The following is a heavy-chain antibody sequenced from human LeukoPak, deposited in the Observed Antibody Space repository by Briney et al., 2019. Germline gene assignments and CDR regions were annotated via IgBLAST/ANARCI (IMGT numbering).Heavy chain of an antibody. J-gene: IGHJ4*02. V-gene: IGHV4-39*07. D-gene: IGHD3-10*01. CDR3: ARDQTYSGSGIYTYFDY. CDR2: IYYSGST. CDR1: GGSLSSSSYY. Sequence: SETLSLTCTVSGGSLSSSSYYWGWIRQPPGEGLEWIGSIYYSGSTYYNPSLTSRVTISVDTSKNQSSLKPSSVTAADTAVYYCARDQTYSGSGIYTYFDYWGQGILVTVST.